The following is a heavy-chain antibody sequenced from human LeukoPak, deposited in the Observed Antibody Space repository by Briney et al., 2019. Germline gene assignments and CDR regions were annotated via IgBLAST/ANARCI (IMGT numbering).Heavy chain of an antibody. D-gene: IGHD6-19*01. CDR3: AKRDTSGWPPVGLGY. V-gene: IGHV3-74*01. J-gene: IGHJ4*02. CDR2: INTFGTTA. CDR1: GFTFSSYW. Sequence: GGSLRLSCAVSGFTFSSYWMNWVRQVPGKGLVWVSHINTFGTTATYADSVKGRFTISRDNSKNTLYLQMNSLRAEDTAVYYCAKRDTSGWPPVGLGYWGQGTLVTVSS.